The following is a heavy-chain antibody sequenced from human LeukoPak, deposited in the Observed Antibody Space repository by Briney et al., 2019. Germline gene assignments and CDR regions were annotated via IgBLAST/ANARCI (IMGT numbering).Heavy chain of an antibody. Sequence: ASVKVSCKASGYTFTSYGISWVRQAPGQGLEWMGWISAYNGNTNYAQKLQGRVTMTRNTSISTAYMELSSLRSEDTAVYYCATQYYDFWSGYYASYGMDVWGQGTTVTASS. CDR2: ISAYNGNT. J-gene: IGHJ6*02. CDR1: GYTFTSYG. V-gene: IGHV1-18*01. D-gene: IGHD3-3*01. CDR3: ATQYYDFWSGYYASYGMDV.